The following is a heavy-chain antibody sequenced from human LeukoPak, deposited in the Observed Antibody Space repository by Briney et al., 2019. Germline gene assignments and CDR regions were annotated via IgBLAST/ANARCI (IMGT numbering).Heavy chain of an antibody. CDR1: GGSISTHF. J-gene: IGHJ4*02. Sequence: SETLSLTCTVSGGSISTHFWTWIRQPPGMGLEWVGYIYYTGSTNYNPSLKSRVTISLDTSKNQFSLHLSFVTAADTAVYYCARAPNGYYPLDYWGQGTLVTVSS. V-gene: IGHV4-59*11. CDR2: IYYTGST. CDR3: ARAPNGYYPLDY. D-gene: IGHD3-22*01.